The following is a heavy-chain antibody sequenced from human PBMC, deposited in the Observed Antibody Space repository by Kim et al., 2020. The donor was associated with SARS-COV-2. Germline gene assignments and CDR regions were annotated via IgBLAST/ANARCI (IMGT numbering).Heavy chain of an antibody. CDR2: ISGSGDST. Sequence: GGSLRLSCAASGFTFSNYAMSWVRQAPGKGLEWVSAISGSGDSTYYADSVKGRFTISRDNSKNTLYLQMNSLRAEDTAVYYCAKGPGDDEGDYWGQGTLVTVSS. CDR1: GFTFSNYA. CDR3: AKGPGDDEGDY. J-gene: IGHJ4*02. D-gene: IGHD7-27*01. V-gene: IGHV3-23*01.